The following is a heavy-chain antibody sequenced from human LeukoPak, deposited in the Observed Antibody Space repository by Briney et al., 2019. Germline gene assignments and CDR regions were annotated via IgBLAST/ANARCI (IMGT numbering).Heavy chain of an antibody. CDR2: IYYSGST. D-gene: IGHD3-3*01. Sequence: SETLSLTCTVSGGSISSYYWSWIRQPPGKGLEWIGYIYYSGSTNYNPSLKSRVTISVDTSKNQFSLKLSSVTAADTAVYYCAVGGGFWSGYWTPAIDYWGQGTPVTVSS. J-gene: IGHJ4*02. V-gene: IGHV4-59*01. CDR3: AVGGGFWSGYWTPAIDY. CDR1: GGSISSYY.